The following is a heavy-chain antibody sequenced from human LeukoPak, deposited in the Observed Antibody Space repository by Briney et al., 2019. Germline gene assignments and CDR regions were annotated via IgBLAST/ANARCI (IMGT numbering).Heavy chain of an antibody. V-gene: IGHV1-18*01. Sequence: ASVKVSCKASGYIFTSYGISWVRQAPGQGLEWMGWISPYNGNTNYAQKLQGRVTMTTDTSTTTAYMELRSLRSDDTAVYYCARVTSRGIVSYWGQGTLVTVSS. CDR3: ARVTSRGIVSY. D-gene: IGHD1-26*01. J-gene: IGHJ4*02. CDR2: ISPYNGNT. CDR1: GYIFTSYG.